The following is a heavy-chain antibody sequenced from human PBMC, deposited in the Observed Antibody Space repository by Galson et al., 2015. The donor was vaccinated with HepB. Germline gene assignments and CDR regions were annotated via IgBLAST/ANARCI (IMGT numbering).Heavy chain of an antibody. J-gene: IGHJ4*02. CDR3: ARGPRYDDIWETYRAPYFDY. V-gene: IGHV3-11*01. D-gene: IGHD3-16*02. CDR1: GFTFSDYY. Sequence: SLRLSCAASGFTFSDYYISWIRQTPGKGLEWVSHITNSGTATYYADSVKGRFTISRDKAKNSLYLQMKSLRAEDTAMYYCARGPRYDDIWETYRAPYFDYRGRGTLITVSS. CDR2: ITNSGTAT.